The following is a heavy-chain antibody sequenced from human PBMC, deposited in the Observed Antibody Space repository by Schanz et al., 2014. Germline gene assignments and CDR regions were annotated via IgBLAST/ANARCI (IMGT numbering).Heavy chain of an antibody. Sequence: EVQLVESGGGLVQPGGSLRLSCAASGFNFSSYWMHWVRQAPGKGLVWVSRINSDGSTTIYADSVKGRFTISRDNAKNTLYLQMNSLRAEDTAVYYCARPLGPNYYYYGLDVWGQGTTVTVSS. J-gene: IGHJ6*02. CDR2: INSDGSTT. CDR3: ARPLGPNYYYYGLDV. CDR1: GFNFSSYW. V-gene: IGHV3-74*01.